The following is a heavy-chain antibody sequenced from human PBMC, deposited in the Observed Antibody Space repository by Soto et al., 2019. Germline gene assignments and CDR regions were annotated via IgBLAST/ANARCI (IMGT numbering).Heavy chain of an antibody. V-gene: IGHV4-59*04. J-gene: IGHJ5*02. CDR3: ARQASGYYYGWFDP. D-gene: IGHD3-22*01. CDR1: GDFITNHY. CDR2: IFYSGGT. Sequence: PSETLSLTCIVSGDFITNHYLCWIRQPPGKALEWIGTIFYSGGTFYTPSLKSRVTMSVDTSNNQFSLKLSSVTAADTAVYYCARQASGYYYGWFDPWGQGTLVTVSS.